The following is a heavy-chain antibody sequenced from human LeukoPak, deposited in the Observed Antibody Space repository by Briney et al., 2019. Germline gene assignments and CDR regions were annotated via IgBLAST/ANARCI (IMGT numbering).Heavy chain of an antibody. CDR1: GLTFSAYA. CDR3: ARDPNGDYIGAFDM. CDR2: IRGGGGSA. D-gene: IGHD4-17*01. V-gene: IGHV3-23*01. Sequence: GGSLRLSCTASGLTFSAYAMMWVRQAPGKGPEWVSAIRGGGGSAFYADSVKGGFTISRNNSKYTLFLQMNSLRAEDTAVYYCARDPNGDYIGAFDMWGPGTMVTVSS. J-gene: IGHJ3*02.